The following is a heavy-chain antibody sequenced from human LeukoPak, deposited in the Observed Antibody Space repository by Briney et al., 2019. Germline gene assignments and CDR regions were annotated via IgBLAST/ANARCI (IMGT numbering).Heavy chain of an antibody. J-gene: IGHJ4*02. D-gene: IGHD6-19*01. Sequence: SETLSLTCAVYGGSFSGYYWSWIRQPPGKGLEWIGEINHSGSTNYNSSLKSRVTISVDTSKNQFSLKLSSVTAADTAVYYCARGSWIPAVGGSTEGFDYWGQGTLVTVSS. CDR2: INHSGST. V-gene: IGHV4-34*01. CDR1: GGSFSGYY. CDR3: ARGSWIPAVGGSTEGFDY.